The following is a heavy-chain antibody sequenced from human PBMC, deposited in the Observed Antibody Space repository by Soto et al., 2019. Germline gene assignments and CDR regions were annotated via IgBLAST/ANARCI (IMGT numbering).Heavy chain of an antibody. Sequence: QVQLVQSGAEVKKPGASVKVSCKASGYTFTSYGITWVRQAPGQGLEWMGWINAYNGNTNYAQKIQGRVTMTTDTSTTTACMKLMSLRSDDTAVYYCARDYSTDGAPAHWYFDHSGSGTLVTVSS. CDR1: GYTFTSYG. CDR3: ARDYSTDGAPAHWYFDH. CDR2: INAYNGNT. V-gene: IGHV1-18*01. J-gene: IGHJ2*01. D-gene: IGHD4-4*01.